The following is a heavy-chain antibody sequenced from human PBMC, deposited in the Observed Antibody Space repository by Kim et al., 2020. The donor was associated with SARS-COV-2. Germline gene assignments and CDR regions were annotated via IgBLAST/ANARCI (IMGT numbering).Heavy chain of an antibody. D-gene: IGHD5-12*01. V-gene: IGHV3-66*01. Sequence: GGSLRLSCAASGFTVSDDYMSWVRQAPGKGLEWVSVIYVGGNTFYYGSVKGRFTIIRDNSKNTLDLQMNSLRVEDSALYYCARGVGYNYLISWGQGTPVTVSS. CDR1: GFTVSDDY. J-gene: IGHJ4*02. CDR2: IYVGGNT. CDR3: ARGVGYNYLIS.